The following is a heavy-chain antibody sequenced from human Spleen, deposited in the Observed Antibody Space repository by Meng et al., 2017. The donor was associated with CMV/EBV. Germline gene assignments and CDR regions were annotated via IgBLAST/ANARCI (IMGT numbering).Heavy chain of an antibody. V-gene: IGHV4-34*01. CDR1: GGSFSGYY. J-gene: IGHJ4*02. CDR3: ARARFDY. Sequence: SETLSLTCAVYGGSFSGYYWSWIRQPPGKGLEWIGEIDHSGSTNYNPSLKSRVTISVDTSKNQFSLKLSSVTAADTAVYYCARARFDYWGQGTLVTVSS. CDR2: IDHSGST.